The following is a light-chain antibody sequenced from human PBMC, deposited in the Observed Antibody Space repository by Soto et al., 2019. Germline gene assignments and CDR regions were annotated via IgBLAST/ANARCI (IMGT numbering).Light chain of an antibody. CDR1: SSDVGGYNY. Sequence: QSVLTQPASVSGSPGQSITISCTGTSSDVGGYNYVSWYQQHPDKAPKLMISDVSNRPSGVSNRFSGSKSGNTASLTISGLQAEDEADYYCSSYTSTSTLVVFGGGTKLTVL. CDR2: DVS. V-gene: IGLV2-14*01. J-gene: IGLJ2*01. CDR3: SSYTSTSTLVV.